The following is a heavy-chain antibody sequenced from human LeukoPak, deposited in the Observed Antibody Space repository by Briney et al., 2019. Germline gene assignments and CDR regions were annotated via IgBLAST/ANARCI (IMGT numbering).Heavy chain of an antibody. CDR1: GYTFTDYH. Sequence: ASVTVSCKASGYTFTDYHVHWVRQAPGQGLEWMGWINPNSGGTNYAQKFQGRVTMTRDTSISTAYMELSRLRSDDTAVYYCARESGGKSTQGFDPWGQGTLVTVSS. CDR3: ARESGGKSTQGFDP. D-gene: IGHD1-26*01. J-gene: IGHJ5*02. CDR2: INPNSGGT. V-gene: IGHV1-2*02.